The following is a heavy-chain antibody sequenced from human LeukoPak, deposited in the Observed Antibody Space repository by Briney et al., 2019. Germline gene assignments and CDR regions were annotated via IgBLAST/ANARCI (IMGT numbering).Heavy chain of an antibody. D-gene: IGHD3-10*01. CDR1: GYTFTSYG. V-gene: IGHV1-18*01. CDR3: ARVSQLVRAKYFQH. CDR2: ISAYNGDT. J-gene: IGHJ1*01. Sequence: ASVKVSCKASGYTFTSYGISWVRQAPGQGLECVGWISAYNGDTNYAQNLQGRVTMTTDTSTSTAYMELRSLRSDDTAVYYCARVSQLVRAKYFQHWGQGTLVTVSS.